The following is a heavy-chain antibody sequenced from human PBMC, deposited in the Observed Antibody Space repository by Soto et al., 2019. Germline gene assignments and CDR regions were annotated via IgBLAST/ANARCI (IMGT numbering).Heavy chain of an antibody. D-gene: IGHD4-4*01. CDR3: AREGSNLNWFDP. J-gene: IGHJ5*02. CDR2: ISSSSNTI. V-gene: IGHV3-48*02. CDR1: GFTLSSYS. Sequence: EVQLVESGGGLVQPGGSLRLSCAASGFTLSSYSMNWVRQAPGKGLEWVSYISSSSNTIYYADSVKGRSTISRDNAKNSLYLQMNSLRDEHTAVYYCAREGSNLNWFDPWGQEPWSPSTQ.